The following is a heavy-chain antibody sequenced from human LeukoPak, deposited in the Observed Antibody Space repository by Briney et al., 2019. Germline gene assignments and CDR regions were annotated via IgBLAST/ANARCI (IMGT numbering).Heavy chain of an antibody. J-gene: IGHJ6*02. CDR3: GFSGYYYGEFYYYYYGMDV. CDR1: GGTFSSYA. D-gene: IGHD3-22*01. V-gene: IGHV1-69*13. CDR2: IIPIFGTA. Sequence: SVKVSCTASGGTFSSYAISWVRQAPGQGLEWMGGIIPIFGTANYAQKFQGRVTITADESTSTAYMELSSLRPEDTAVYYCGFSGYYYGEFYYYYYGMDVWGQGTTVTVSS.